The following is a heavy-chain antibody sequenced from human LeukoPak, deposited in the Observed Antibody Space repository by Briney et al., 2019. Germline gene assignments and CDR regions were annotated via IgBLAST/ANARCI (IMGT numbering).Heavy chain of an antibody. J-gene: IGHJ3*02. V-gene: IGHV3-9*03. CDR1: GFTFDDYG. D-gene: IGHD6-13*01. Sequence: GGSLRLSCAASGFTFDDYGMHLVRQAPGKGLEWGSGYSWNSGSITYADSVKGRFTISRDNAENSLFLQMNSLRAEDMALYYCAKDMRMNIAAALGAFDMWGQGTMVTVSS. CDR2: YSWNSGSI. CDR3: AKDMRMNIAAALGAFDM.